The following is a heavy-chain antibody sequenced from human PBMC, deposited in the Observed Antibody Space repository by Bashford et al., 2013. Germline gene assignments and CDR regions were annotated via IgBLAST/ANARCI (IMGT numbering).Heavy chain of an antibody. CDR2: VYSSGST. J-gene: IGHJ4*02. D-gene: IGHD2-8*01. CDR3: ARGKTCTNGVCYTVFAY. CDR1: WLHQWLL. Sequence: SETPVPHLHCLWWLHQWLLLELDPAAPRKGLEWIGYVYSSGSTFSNPSLKNRVTISVDTSKNQFSLRLSSVTAADTAVYYCARGKTCTNGVCYTVFAYWGQGTLVTVSS. V-gene: IGHV4-59*01.